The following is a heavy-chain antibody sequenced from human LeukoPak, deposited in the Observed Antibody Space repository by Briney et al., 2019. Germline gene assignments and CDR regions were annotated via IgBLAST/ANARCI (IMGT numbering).Heavy chain of an antibody. V-gene: IGHV4-39*01. CDR2: IYYSGST. D-gene: IGHD2-15*01. CDR3: ARGARYCSGGSCYYYYYMDV. Sequence: PSETLSLTCTVSGGSISSSSYYWGWLRQPPGKGLEWIGSIYYSGSTYYNPSLKSRVTISVDTSKNQFSLKLSSVTAADTAVYYCARGARYCSGGSCYYYYYMDVWGKGTTVTISS. J-gene: IGHJ6*03. CDR1: GGSISSSSYY.